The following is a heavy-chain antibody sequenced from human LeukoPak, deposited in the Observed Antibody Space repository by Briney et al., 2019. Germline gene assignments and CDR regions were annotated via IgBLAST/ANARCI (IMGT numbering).Heavy chain of an antibody. J-gene: IGHJ4*02. V-gene: IGHV3-9*01. Sequence: PGGSLRLSCAASGFTFADYAMHWVRQTPGKGLEWVSGISWNSGNIDYADSVKGRFTISRDNAKNSLYLQMNSLRAEDTALYYCARNRIAAAGTCLDYWGQGTLVTVSS. CDR1: GFTFADYA. D-gene: IGHD6-13*01. CDR3: ARNRIAAAGTCLDY. CDR2: ISWNSGNI.